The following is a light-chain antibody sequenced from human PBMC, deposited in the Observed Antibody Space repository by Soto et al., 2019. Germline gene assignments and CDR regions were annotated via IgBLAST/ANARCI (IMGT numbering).Light chain of an antibody. CDR2: DVS. J-gene: IGLJ1*01. CDR1: SSDIGSYNS. V-gene: IGLV2-14*03. CDR3: SSYTSSSTYV. Sequence: QAVVTQPASVSGSPGQSVTISCTGTSSDIGSYNSVCWHQQHPGRAPKLMIYDVSSRASGIPDRFSASKSGNTASLTISGLQAGDEADYFCSSYTSSSTYVFGTGTKLTVL.